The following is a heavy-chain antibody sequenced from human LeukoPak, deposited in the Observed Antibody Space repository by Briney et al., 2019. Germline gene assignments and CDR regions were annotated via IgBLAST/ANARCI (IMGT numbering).Heavy chain of an antibody. CDR2: VRAYNGNT. J-gene: IGHJ5*02. CDR1: GYTFTSYG. D-gene: IGHD3-9*01. CDR3: ARDQVPDYDILTGYPPNWFDP. Sequence: ASVKVSCKASGYTFTSYGISWVRQAPGQGLEWIGWVRAYNGNTNHPQKLQGRVTMTTDTSTSTAYMELRSLRSDDTAVYYCARDQVPDYDILTGYPPNWFDPWGQGTLVTVSS. V-gene: IGHV1-18*01.